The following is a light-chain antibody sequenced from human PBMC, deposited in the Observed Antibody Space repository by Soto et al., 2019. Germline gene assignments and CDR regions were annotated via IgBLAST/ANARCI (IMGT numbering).Light chain of an antibody. Sequence: QSALTQPASVSGSPGQSITISCTGTSSDVGGYNYVSWYQQHPGKAPKLMIYEVRHRPSGVSNRFSGSKSGNTASLTISGLQAEDEADYYCSSYTSSSLYVFGTGTKVTV. CDR2: EVR. J-gene: IGLJ1*01. CDR3: SSYTSSSLYV. V-gene: IGLV2-14*01. CDR1: SSDVGGYNY.